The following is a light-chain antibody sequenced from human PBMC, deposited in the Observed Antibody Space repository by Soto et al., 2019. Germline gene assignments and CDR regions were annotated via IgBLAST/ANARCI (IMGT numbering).Light chain of an antibody. Sequence: EIVMTQSPATLSVSPGERATLSCRARQSVSSNLAWYQQKPGQATRLLIYGASTRATGIPARFSSSGSGTEFTLTISRLQSEYFAVYYCQHYNNLPYTFGQGTKLEIK. CDR2: GAS. CDR1: QSVSSN. J-gene: IGKJ2*01. V-gene: IGKV3-15*01. CDR3: QHYNNLPYT.